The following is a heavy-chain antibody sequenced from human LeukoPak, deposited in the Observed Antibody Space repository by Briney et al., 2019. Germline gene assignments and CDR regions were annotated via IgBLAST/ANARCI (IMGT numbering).Heavy chain of an antibody. CDR2: INHSGST. Sequence: SATLSLTCAVYGGSFSGHYWSWIRQPPGKGLEWIGEINHSGSTNYNPSLKSRVTILVDTSKNQFSLKLSTVTAADTAVYYCAREVQQYAGSVYDHDAFDIWGQGTMVTVSS. J-gene: IGHJ3*02. CDR3: AREVQQYAGSVYDHDAFDI. CDR1: GGSFSGHY. D-gene: IGHD5/OR15-5a*01. V-gene: IGHV4-34*01.